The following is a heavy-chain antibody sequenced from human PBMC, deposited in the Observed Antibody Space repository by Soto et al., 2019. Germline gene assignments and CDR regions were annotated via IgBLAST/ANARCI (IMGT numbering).Heavy chain of an antibody. CDR2: IYYSGST. J-gene: IGHJ4*02. D-gene: IGHD4-17*01. CDR1: GGSISSYY. V-gene: IGHV4-59*01. CDR3: ARHYDPMEISFDY. Sequence: SETLSLTCTVSGGSISSYYWSWIRQPPGKGLEWIGYIYYSGSTNYNPSLKSRVTISVDTSKNQFSLKLSSVTAADTAVYYCARHYDPMEISFDYWGQGTLVTVSS.